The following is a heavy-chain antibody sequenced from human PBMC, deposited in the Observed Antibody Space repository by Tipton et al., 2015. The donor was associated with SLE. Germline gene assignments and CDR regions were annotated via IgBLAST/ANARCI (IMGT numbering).Heavy chain of an antibody. CDR2: INPSVGST. CDR1: GYTFTNYY. CDR3: ARVAAGAYSGSCY. V-gene: IGHV1-46*01. Sequence: QVQLVQSGAEVKKPGASVMVSCKASGYTFTNYYLHWVRQAPGQGLEWMGIINPSVGSTSYAQKFRGRVTMTRDTSISTAYMELSRLRSDDTAVYYCARVAAGAYSGSCYWGQGTLVTVSS. J-gene: IGHJ4*02. D-gene: IGHD1-26*01.